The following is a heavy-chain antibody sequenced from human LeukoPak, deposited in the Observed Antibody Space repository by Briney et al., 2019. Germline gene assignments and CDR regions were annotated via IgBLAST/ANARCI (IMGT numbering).Heavy chain of an antibody. J-gene: IGHJ3*02. Sequence: PGGSLRLSCAASGFTFSSYWMSWVRQAPGKGLEWVANIKQDGSEKYYVDSVKGRFTISRDNAKNSLYLQMNSLRAEDTAVYYCAREQLVKADDAFDIWGQGTMVTVSS. V-gene: IGHV3-7*01. CDR3: AREQLVKADDAFDI. CDR1: GFTFSSYW. CDR2: IKQDGSEK. D-gene: IGHD6-6*01.